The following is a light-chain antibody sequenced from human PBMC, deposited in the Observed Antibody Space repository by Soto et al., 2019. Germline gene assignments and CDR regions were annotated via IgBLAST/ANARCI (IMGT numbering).Light chain of an antibody. CDR1: QSISRW. V-gene: IGKV1-5*01. J-gene: IGKJ1*01. CDR3: QQYNNYLTWT. Sequence: DIQMTQSPSTLSASVGDRVTITCRASQSISRWLAWYQQRPGKAPKILIFDASILKSGVPSRFSGSGSGTEFTLTISSLQPDDFATYYFQQYNNYLTWTFGQGTKVEVK. CDR2: DAS.